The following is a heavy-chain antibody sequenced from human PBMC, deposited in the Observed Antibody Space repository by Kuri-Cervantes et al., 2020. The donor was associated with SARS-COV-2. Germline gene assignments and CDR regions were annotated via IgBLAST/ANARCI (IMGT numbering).Heavy chain of an antibody. CDR3: ARYWVTTDFDY. V-gene: IGHV1-18*01. J-gene: IGHJ4*02. CDR1: GYAFISYG. D-gene: IGHD1-14*01. Sequence: ASVKVSCKAPGYAFISYGISWVRQAPGQGLEWMGWISAYNGNTNYAQKLQGRVTMTTDTSTSTAYMELRSLRSDDTAVYYCARYWVTTDFDYWGQGTLVTVSS. CDR2: ISAYNGNT.